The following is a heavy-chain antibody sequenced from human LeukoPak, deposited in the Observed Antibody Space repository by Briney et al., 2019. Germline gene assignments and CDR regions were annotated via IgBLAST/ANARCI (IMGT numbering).Heavy chain of an antibody. CDR1: GGSISSSSYY. CDR2: TYYSGST. V-gene: IGHV4-39*01. J-gene: IGHJ3*02. CDR3: ASDSSGYYDPYAFDI. Sequence: SETLSLTCTVSGGSISSSSYYWGWIRQPPGKGLEWIGSTYYSGSTYYNPSLKSRVTISVDTSKNQFSLKLSSVTAADTAVYYCASDSSGYYDPYAFDIWGQGTMVTVSS. D-gene: IGHD3-22*01.